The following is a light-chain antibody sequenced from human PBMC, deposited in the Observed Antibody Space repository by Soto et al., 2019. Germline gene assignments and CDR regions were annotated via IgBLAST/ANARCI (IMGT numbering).Light chain of an antibody. J-gene: IGKJ1*01. CDR1: QSISSY. Sequence: ETVLTQSPATLSLSPGERATLSCRASQSISSYLAWYQQKPGQAPRLLIYDASNRATGIPARFSGSGSGTDFTLTISRLEPEDFAVYYCQQYGSSPTFGQGTKVEIK. CDR3: QQYGSSPT. CDR2: DAS. V-gene: IGKV3-11*01.